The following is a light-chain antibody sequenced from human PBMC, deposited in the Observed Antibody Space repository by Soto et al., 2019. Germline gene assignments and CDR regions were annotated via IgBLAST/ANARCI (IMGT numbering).Light chain of an antibody. V-gene: IGKV3-15*01. J-gene: IGKJ3*01. CDR2: GAS. CDR3: QQYNKWPLFT. Sequence: EVVMTQSPATLSVSPGERATLSCRASQSVSSNLAWYQLRPGQAPRLLIYGASTMATGIPARFSGSGSGTEFTLTISSLQSEDFALYYCQQYNKWPLFTFGPGTRVYIK. CDR1: QSVSSN.